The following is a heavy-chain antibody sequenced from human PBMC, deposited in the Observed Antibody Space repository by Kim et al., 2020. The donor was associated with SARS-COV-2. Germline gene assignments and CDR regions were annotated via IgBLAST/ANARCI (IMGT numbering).Heavy chain of an antibody. Sequence: NPSRKSRVTISIGTAKNQLYLKLSSVNAADTAVYYCARAGYSSGWYYFDYWGQGTLVTVSS. D-gene: IGHD6-19*01. V-gene: IGHV4-59*01. CDR3: ARAGYSSGWYYFDY. J-gene: IGHJ4*02.